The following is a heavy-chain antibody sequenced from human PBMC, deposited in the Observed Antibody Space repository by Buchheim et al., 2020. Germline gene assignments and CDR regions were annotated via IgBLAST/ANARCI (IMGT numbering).Heavy chain of an antibody. CDR2: INHTGNT. CDR3: VRLADFWSGWIYGMDV. J-gene: IGHJ6*02. V-gene: IGHV4-34*01. Sequence: QVQLQQWGAGLLKPSETLSLTCAVYGGTFNGYYWSWVRQPPGKGLEWIGEINHTGNTNYNTSLKSRVTISVDTSKNPFSLKLSSVTAADTAVYYCVRLADFWSGWIYGMDVWGQGTT. D-gene: IGHD3-3*01. CDR1: GGTFNGYY.